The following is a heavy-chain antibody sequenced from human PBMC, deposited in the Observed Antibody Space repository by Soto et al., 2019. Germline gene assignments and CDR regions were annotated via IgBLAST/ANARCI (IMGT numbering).Heavy chain of an antibody. CDR3: ASGRRYPTSSFYYGMDV. CDR2: SLPIFGTS. V-gene: IGHV1-69*01. D-gene: IGHD1-20*01. Sequence: VQLVQSGAEVKKPGSSVKVSCKASGGTFSTYSISWVRQAPGQGLEWMGESLPIFGTSHYAQNFQGRVTITADESTSTVYMELSSLRSDDTAVYYCASGRRYPTSSFYYGMDVWGQGPTVTVSS. CDR1: GGTFSTYS. J-gene: IGHJ6*02.